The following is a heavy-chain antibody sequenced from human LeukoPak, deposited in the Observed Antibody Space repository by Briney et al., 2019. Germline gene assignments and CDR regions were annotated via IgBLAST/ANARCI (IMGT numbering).Heavy chain of an antibody. V-gene: IGHV3-23*01. CDR1: GFIFSSYA. CDR2: ISGSGGST. Sequence: GGSLRLSCAASGFIFSSYAMNWVRQAPGKGLEWVSGISGSGGSTYYADSVKGRFTISRDNSKNTLYLQMNSLRAEDTAVYYCARDSRGSSGYYYEEYYFDYWGQGTLVTVSS. J-gene: IGHJ4*02. CDR3: ARDSRGSSGYYYEEYYFDY. D-gene: IGHD3-22*01.